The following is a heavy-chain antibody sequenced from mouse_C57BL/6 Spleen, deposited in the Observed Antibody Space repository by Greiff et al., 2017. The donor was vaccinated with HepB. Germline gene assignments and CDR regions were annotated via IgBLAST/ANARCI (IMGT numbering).Heavy chain of an antibody. J-gene: IGHJ3*01. D-gene: IGHD2-5*01. CDR3: ARGGSNYVWFAY. CDR2: ILPSIGRT. Sequence: VQLQQSGSELRSPGSSVKLSCKDFDSEVFPIAYMSWVRQKPGHGFEWIGGILPSIGRTIYGEKFEDKATLDADTLSNTAYLELNSLTSEDSAIYYCARGGSNYVWFAYWGQGTLVTVSA. V-gene: IGHV15-2*01. CDR1: DSEVFPIAY.